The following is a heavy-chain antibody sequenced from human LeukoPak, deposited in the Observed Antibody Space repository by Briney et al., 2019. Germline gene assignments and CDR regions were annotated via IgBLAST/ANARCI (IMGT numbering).Heavy chain of an antibody. CDR1: GYTFTSYG. D-gene: IGHD6-19*01. Sequence: ASVKVSCTASGYTFTSYGISWVRQAPGQGLEWMGWISAYNGNTNYAQKLQGRVTMTRDMSTSTVYMELSSLRSEDTAVYYCARDLLGIAVAGAYYYYYYYMDVWGKGTTVTVSS. CDR3: ARDLLGIAVAGAYYYYYYYMDV. J-gene: IGHJ6*03. V-gene: IGHV1-18*01. CDR2: ISAYNGNT.